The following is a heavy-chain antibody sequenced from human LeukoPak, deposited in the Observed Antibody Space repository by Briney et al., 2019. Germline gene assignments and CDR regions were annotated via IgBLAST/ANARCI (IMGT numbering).Heavy chain of an antibody. CDR1: GFTFSSYW. J-gene: IGHJ4*02. CDR3: ARVVSSWYRGDFDY. V-gene: IGHV3-7*01. CDR2: IKQDGSEK. Sequence: PGGSLRLSCAASGFTFSSYWMSWVRQAPGKGLEWVANIKQDGSEKYYVDSVKGRFTISRDNAKNSLYLQMNSLRAEDTAEYYCARVVSSWYRGDFDYWGQGTLVTVSS. D-gene: IGHD6-13*01.